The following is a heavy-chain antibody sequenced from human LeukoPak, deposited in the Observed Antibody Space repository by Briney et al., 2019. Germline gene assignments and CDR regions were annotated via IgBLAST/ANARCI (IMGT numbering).Heavy chain of an antibody. D-gene: IGHD3-10*01. Sequence: PGGSLRLSCAVSGFTSDDHAMHWVRQASGKGLEWVAGIMWRSGSTSYGDSVKGRFTISRDNAKKSLYLQMNGLRVEDTAFYYCTKDLTPGGADVWGQGTTVTVSS. J-gene: IGHJ6*02. V-gene: IGHV3-9*02. CDR1: GFTSDDHA. CDR2: IMWRSGST. CDR3: TKDLTPGGADV.